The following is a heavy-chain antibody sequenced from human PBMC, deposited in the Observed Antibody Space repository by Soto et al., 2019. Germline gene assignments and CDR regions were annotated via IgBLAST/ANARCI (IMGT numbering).Heavy chain of an antibody. V-gene: IGHV3-23*01. CDR2: LNAGGDNT. CDR1: GFTFSIYA. CDR3: AHPRGYGVFDAYDI. Sequence: GGSLRLSCVAYGFTFSIYAMSWVRQAPGKGLEWVSALNAGGDNTYYADSVKGRFTISRDNSLSALYLHMNSLRIEDTAVYYCAHPRGYGVFDAYDIWGQGTTVTVSS. D-gene: IGHD4-17*01. J-gene: IGHJ3*02.